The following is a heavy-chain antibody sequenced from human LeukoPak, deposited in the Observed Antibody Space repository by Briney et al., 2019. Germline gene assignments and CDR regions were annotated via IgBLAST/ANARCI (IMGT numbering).Heavy chain of an antibody. V-gene: IGHV1-2*02. CDR2: INPNSGGT. CDR3: ARGPGHSSNDVTFDP. Sequence: ASVKVSCKASGYTFTGYYMHWVRQAPGQGLDWMGWINPNSGGTNYAQKFQGRVTMTRDTSISTAYMELSRLRSDDTAVYYCARGPGHSSNDVTFDPWGQGTLVTVSS. D-gene: IGHD6-13*01. J-gene: IGHJ5*02. CDR1: GYTFTGYY.